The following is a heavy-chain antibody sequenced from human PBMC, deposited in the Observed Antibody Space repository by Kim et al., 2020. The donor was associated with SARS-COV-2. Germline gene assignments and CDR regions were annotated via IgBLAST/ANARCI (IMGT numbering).Heavy chain of an antibody. D-gene: IGHD3-10*01. J-gene: IGHJ6*03. V-gene: IGHV4-34*13. Sequence: SLHGRVTISVDTSKNQFSLKLSSVTAADTAVYYCASLGSAHYYYYYYMDVWGKGTTVTVSS. CDR3: ASLGSAHYYYYYYMDV.